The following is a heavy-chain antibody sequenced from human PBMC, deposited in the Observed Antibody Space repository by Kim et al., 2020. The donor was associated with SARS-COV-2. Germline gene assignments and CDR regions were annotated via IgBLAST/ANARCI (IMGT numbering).Heavy chain of an antibody. CDR3: ARDRIGEGEGYYYGMDV. V-gene: IGHV3-30*04. D-gene: IGHD3-10*01. Sequence: GGSLRLSCAASGFTFSSYAMHWVRQAPGKGLEWVAVISYDGSNKYYADSVKGRFTISRDNSKNTLYLQMNSLRAEDTAVYYCARDRIGEGEGYYYGMDVWGQGTTVTVSS. CDR1: GFTFSSYA. CDR2: ISYDGSNK. J-gene: IGHJ6*02.